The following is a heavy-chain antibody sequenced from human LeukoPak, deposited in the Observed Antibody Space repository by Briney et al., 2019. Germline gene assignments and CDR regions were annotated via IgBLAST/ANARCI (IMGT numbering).Heavy chain of an antibody. CDR2: ISYDGSNK. CDR1: GFTFSSYG. D-gene: IGHD3-10*01. Sequence: GGSLRLSCAASGFTFSSYGMHWVRQAPGKGLEWVAVISYDGSNKYYADSVKGRFTISRDNAKNSLYLQMNSLRAEDTALYYCVGGVRVARWNYFDYWGQGTLVTVSS. V-gene: IGHV3-30*03. CDR3: VGGVRVARWNYFDY. J-gene: IGHJ4*02.